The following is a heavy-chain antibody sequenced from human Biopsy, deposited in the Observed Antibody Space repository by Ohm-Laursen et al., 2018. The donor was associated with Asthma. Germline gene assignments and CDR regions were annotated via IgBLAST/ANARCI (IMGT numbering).Heavy chain of an antibody. CDR1: GFTFDNYT. V-gene: IGHV3-30*04. D-gene: IGHD2-21*02. CDR3: ARGGLHYYEYYGMDV. Sequence: RSLRLSCAAPGFTFDNYTMHWVRQAPGKGLEWVTIISYDGRNTYYADSVEGRFTISRDNSKNTLFLQLSSLRPEDTAVYYCARGGLHYYEYYGMDVWGQGTTATVSS. J-gene: IGHJ6*02. CDR2: ISYDGRNT.